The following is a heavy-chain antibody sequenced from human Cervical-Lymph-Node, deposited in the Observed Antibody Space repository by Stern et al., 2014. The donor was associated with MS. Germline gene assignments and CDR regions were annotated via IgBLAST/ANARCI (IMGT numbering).Heavy chain of an antibody. Sequence: VQLVQSGGGLVQPGGSLRLSCAASGFTFSSYSMNWVRQAPGKGLEWVSYNSSSSSTIYYADSVKGRFTNSRDNAKNSLYLQMNSLRDEDTAVYYCARGSLDTFDIWGQGTMVTVSS. CDR2: NSSSSSTI. CDR3: ARGSLDTFDI. J-gene: IGHJ3*02. V-gene: IGHV3-48*02. CDR1: GFTFSSYS.